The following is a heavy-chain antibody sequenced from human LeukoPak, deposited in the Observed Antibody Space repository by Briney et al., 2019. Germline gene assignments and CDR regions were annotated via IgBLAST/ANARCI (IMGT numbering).Heavy chain of an antibody. CDR3: AKGVGYGDCSFDP. D-gene: IGHD4-17*01. CDR1: GFTFSGYG. Sequence: GGSLRLSCAASGFTFSGYGMHWVRQAPGKGLEWVAVISFDGTNEYYADSVKGRFTISRDNSKNTLYLQMNSLRAEDTAVYYCAKGVGYGDCSFDPWGQGTLVTVSS. J-gene: IGHJ5*02. V-gene: IGHV3-30*18. CDR2: ISFDGTNE.